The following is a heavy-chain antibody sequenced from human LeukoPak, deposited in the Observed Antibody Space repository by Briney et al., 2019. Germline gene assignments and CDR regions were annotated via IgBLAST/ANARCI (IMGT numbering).Heavy chain of an antibody. V-gene: IGHV4-34*01. CDR2: INHSGST. CDR1: GGSISSYY. J-gene: IGHJ4*02. Sequence: SETLSLTCTVSGGSISSYYWSWIRQPPGKGLEWIGEINHSGSTNYSPSLKSRVTISVDTSKNQFSLKLSSVTAADTAVYYCASQPDRNGAFDYWGQGTLVTVSS. CDR3: ASQPDRNGAFDY. D-gene: IGHD2-8*01.